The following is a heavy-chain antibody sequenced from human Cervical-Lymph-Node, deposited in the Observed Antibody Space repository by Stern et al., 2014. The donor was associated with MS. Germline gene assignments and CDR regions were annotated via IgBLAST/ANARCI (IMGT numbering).Heavy chain of an antibody. Sequence: QVTLRESGPALVRPTQTLTLTCSFSGVSLVSRGMGVNWIRQPPGKALEWLALIDWDDDKYYSTSLKTRLTISRDTSKTQVVLTLTNTDPTDTATYFCAAGHGYDLNFWGQGTLVTVSS. CDR3: AAGHGYDLNF. V-gene: IGHV2-70*01. J-gene: IGHJ4*02. D-gene: IGHD5-12*01. CDR2: IDWDDDK. CDR1: GVSLVSRGMG.